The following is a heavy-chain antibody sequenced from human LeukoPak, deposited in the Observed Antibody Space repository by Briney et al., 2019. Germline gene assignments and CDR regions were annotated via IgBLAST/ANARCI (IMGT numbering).Heavy chain of an antibody. V-gene: IGHV4-30-2*01. D-gene: IGHD3-10*01. J-gene: IGHJ4*02. Sequence: SQTLSLTCAVSGGSISSGGYSWSWIRQPPGKGLEWIGYIYHSGSTYYNPSLKSRVTISVDRSKNQFSLKLSSVTAADTAVYYCARGTYYYGSGSYPFGFCFDYWGQGTLVTVSS. CDR2: IYHSGST. CDR3: ARGTYYYGSGSYPFGFCFDY. CDR1: GGSISSGGYS.